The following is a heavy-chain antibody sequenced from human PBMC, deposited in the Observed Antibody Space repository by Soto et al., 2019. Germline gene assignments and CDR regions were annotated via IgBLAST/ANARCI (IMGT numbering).Heavy chain of an antibody. Sequence: QVLLQESGPGLMKPSQTLSLTCTVSGLTISSASYYWSWIRQHPGKGLEWVGNIYYNGSTYYSPSLKSRVTLWVDTSTNQFSLRLASVTAADTAVYYCARYRISGSWSKFDYCGQGTLVTVSS. V-gene: IGHV4-31*03. CDR3: ARYRISGSWSKFDY. D-gene: IGHD6-13*01. CDR2: IYYNGST. J-gene: IGHJ4*02. CDR1: GLTISSASYY.